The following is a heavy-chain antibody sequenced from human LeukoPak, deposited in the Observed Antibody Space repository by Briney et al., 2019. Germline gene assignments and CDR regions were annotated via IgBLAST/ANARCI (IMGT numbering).Heavy chain of an antibody. J-gene: IGHJ4*02. Sequence: GGSLRLSCEASEFTVTTNYMSWVRQAPGNGLEWVSTMYSDGRTFYADFVKGRFTISRDDSQNTVYLQMNGLRGEDTAVYYCAIGSYYASFDYWGQGTLVTVSS. V-gene: IGHV3-66*01. CDR2: MYSDGRT. CDR1: EFTVTTNY. D-gene: IGHD1-26*01. CDR3: AIGSYYASFDY.